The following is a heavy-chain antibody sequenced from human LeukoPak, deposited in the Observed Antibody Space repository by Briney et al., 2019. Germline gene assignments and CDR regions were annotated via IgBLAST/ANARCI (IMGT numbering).Heavy chain of an antibody. V-gene: IGHV1-8*01. D-gene: IGHD3-3*01. CDR2: MNPNSGNT. CDR1: GYTFTSYD. CDR3: ARERYYDFWSGYYPYYYYYGMDV. Sequence: ASVKVSCKASGYTFTSYDINWVRQATGQGLEWMGWMNPNSGNTGYAQKFQGRVTMTRNTSISTAYMELSSLRSEDTAVYYCARERYYDFWSGYYPYYYYYGMDVWGQGTTVTVSS. J-gene: IGHJ6*02.